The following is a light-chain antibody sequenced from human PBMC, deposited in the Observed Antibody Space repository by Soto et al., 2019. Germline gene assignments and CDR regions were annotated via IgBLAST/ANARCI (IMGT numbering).Light chain of an antibody. V-gene: IGKV1-16*01. Sequence: DIQMTQSPSSLSASVADAVTITCQASQDINNYLNWYQQKPGKAPKILIYEASSLESGVPSRFSGSGSGTEFTLTIGGLQPDDVATYFCQQFNSYPITFGQGTRLEIK. CDR3: QQFNSYPIT. CDR2: EAS. CDR1: QDINNY. J-gene: IGKJ5*01.